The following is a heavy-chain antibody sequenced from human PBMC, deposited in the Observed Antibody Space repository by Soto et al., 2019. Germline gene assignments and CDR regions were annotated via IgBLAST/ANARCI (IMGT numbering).Heavy chain of an antibody. V-gene: IGHV1-18*04. J-gene: IGHJ4*02. D-gene: IGHD2-15*01. Sequence: ASVKVSCKASGYTFTGYYMHWVRQAPGQGLEWMGWISAYNGNTNYAQKLQGRVTMTTDTSTSTAYMELRSLRSDDTAVYYCARGHVVVVAATSFDYWGQGTLVTVSS. CDR3: ARGHVVVVAATSFDY. CDR2: ISAYNGNT. CDR1: GYTFTGYY.